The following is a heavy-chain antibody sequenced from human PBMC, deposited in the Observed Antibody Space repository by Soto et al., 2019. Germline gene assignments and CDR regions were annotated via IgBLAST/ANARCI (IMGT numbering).Heavy chain of an antibody. J-gene: IGHJ3*01. Sequence: PGGSLRLSCAASGFSFSSYGMHWVRQAPGKGLEWVAVIWYDGSNTYYADSVKGRFTVSRDNSKNTLFLQMNSLRVDDTAVYYCARAQYTGSYFDACDVWGQGTMVTVSS. CDR3: ARAQYTGSYFDACDV. V-gene: IGHV3-33*03. D-gene: IGHD1-26*01. CDR1: GFSFSSYG. CDR2: IWYDGSNT.